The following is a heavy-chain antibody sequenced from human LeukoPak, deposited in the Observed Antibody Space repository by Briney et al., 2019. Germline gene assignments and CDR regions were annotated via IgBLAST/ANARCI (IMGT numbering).Heavy chain of an antibody. CDR3: AKEPRSGSKAPNHYYYYGMDV. J-gene: IGHJ6*02. Sequence: GSLRLSCAASGFTFSSYGMHWVRQAPGKGLEWVAVISYDGSNKYYADSVKGRFTISRDNSKNTLYLQMNSLRAEDTAVYYCAKEPRSGSKAPNHYYYYGMDVWGQGTTVTVSS. D-gene: IGHD5-12*01. CDR2: ISYDGSNK. CDR1: GFTFSSYG. V-gene: IGHV3-30*18.